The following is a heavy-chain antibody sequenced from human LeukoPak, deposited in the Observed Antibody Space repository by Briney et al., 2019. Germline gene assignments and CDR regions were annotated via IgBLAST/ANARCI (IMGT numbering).Heavy chain of an antibody. V-gene: IGHV4-31*03. D-gene: IGHD4-11*01. CDR1: GGSISSGGYY. J-gene: IGHJ5*02. Sequence: SETLSLTCTVSGGSISSGGYYWSWIRQHPGKGLEWIGYIYYSGSTYYNPSLKSRVTISVVTSKNQFSLKLSSVTAADTAVYYCARDYSNPSGFDPWGQGTLVTVSS. CDR2: IYYSGST. CDR3: ARDYSNPSGFDP.